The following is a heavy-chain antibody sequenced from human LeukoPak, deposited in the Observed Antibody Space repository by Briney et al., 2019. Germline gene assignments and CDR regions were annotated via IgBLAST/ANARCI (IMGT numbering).Heavy chain of an antibody. J-gene: IGHJ4*02. CDR2: ISSSGSTI. Sequence: PGGSLRLSCAAPGFTFSSYEMNWVRQAPGKGLEWVSYISSSGSTIYYADSVKGRFTISRDNAKNSLYLQMNSLRAEDTAVYYCARQGMVRASDYWGQGTLVTVSS. D-gene: IGHD3-10*01. CDR3: ARQGMVRASDY. V-gene: IGHV3-48*03. CDR1: GFTFSSYE.